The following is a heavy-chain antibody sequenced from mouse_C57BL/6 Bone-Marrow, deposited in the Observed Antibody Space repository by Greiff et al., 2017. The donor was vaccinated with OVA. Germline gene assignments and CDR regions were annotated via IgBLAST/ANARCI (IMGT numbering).Heavy chain of an antibody. V-gene: IGHV1-64*01. CDR3: ARWGWDSFDY. D-gene: IGHD3-3*01. J-gene: IGHJ2*01. CDR2: LPPNSGST. CDR1: GYTFTSYW. Sequence: QVQLQQPGAELVKPGASVKLSCKASGYTFTSYWMHWVKQRPGQGLEWIGMLPPNSGSTNYNEKFKSKATLTVDKSSSTAYMQLSSLTSEDSAVYYCARWGWDSFDYWGQGTTLTVSS.